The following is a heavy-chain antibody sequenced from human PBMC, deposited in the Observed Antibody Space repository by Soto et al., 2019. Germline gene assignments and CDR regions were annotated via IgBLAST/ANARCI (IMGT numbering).Heavy chain of an antibody. J-gene: IGHJ6*02. Sequence: ASETLSLSCTVSGASIITDNYFWVWIRQSPRRGLELIGSISYSGRTYDNPSLQSRVTISIDASKSQFSLKLTSVTTADTAVYYCARVRPLTRPPYYYAMDVWGQGTTVTVSS. CDR2: ISYSGRT. CDR1: GASIITDNYF. CDR3: ARVRPLTRPPYYYAMDV. V-gene: IGHV4-39*01. D-gene: IGHD6-6*01.